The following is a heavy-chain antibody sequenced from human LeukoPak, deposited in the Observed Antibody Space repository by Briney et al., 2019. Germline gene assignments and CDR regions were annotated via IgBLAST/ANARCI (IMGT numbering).Heavy chain of an antibody. Sequence: GRSLRLSCAASGFTFRNNWMSWVRQAPGKGLEWVANIKQDGSDKNYVDSVKGRFTISRDNAKNSLSLQMNSLRAEDTAVYYCARETPDSSGWDWGQGTLVTVSS. CDR3: ARETPDSSGWD. D-gene: IGHD6-19*01. J-gene: IGHJ4*02. CDR1: GFTFRNNW. V-gene: IGHV3-7*01. CDR2: IKQDGSDK.